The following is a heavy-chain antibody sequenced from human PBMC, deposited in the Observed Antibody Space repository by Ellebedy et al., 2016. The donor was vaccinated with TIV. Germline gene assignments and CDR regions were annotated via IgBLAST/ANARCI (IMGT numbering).Heavy chain of an antibody. Sequence: AASVKVSCKASGYTFASYIISWVRQAPGQGLEWMGWISAYNGNTKYAQKFQGRVRLTTDTSTSTAYMELRSLTSDDTAVYYCARGDLHWGTYRLADGMDVWGQGTTVTVSS. CDR3: ARGDLHWGTYRLADGMDV. J-gene: IGHJ6*02. V-gene: IGHV1-18*01. D-gene: IGHD3-16*02. CDR1: GYTFASYI. CDR2: ISAYNGNT.